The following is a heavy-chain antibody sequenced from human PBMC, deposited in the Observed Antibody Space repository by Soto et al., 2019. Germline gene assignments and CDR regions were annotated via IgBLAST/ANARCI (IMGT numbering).Heavy chain of an antibody. J-gene: IGHJ4*02. D-gene: IGHD1-1*01. V-gene: IGHV3-7*01. Sequence: EVQLVESGGGLVQPGGSLRLSCAASGFTFSNYWMSWVRQAPGKGLEWVANIKQDGSENYYVDSVKGRFTTSRDNTKNSFYLQMNSLRAEDTAVYYCARDHINFWKFDYWGRGTLVTVSS. CDR3: ARDHINFWKFDY. CDR1: GFTFSNYW. CDR2: IKQDGSEN.